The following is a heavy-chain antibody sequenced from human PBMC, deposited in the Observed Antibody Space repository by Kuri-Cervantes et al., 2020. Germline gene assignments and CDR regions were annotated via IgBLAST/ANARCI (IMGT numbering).Heavy chain of an antibody. V-gene: IGHV3-23*01. J-gene: IGHJ6*02. CDR2: ISGSGGST. CDR1: GFTFSNYA. Sequence: GGSLRLSCAASGFTFSNYAMSWVRQAPGKGLEWVSAISGSGGSTYYADSVKGRFTISRDNAKNSLYLQMNSLRAEDTAVYYCARDANVYYYYGMDVWGQGTTVTVSS. CDR3: ARDANVYYYYGMDV.